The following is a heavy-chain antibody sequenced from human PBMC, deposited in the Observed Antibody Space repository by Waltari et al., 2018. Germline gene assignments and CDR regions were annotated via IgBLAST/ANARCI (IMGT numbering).Heavy chain of an antibody. Sequence: QVHLVESGGGVVQPGGSLRLSCAAPGFNFTLFGMHWVRQAPGKGLEWVAFISYDGSNENYADSVKGGFTMSRDNSKKMLYGQMNNLRDEDSAVYYCVKGNEIDYWGQGTLVTVSS. V-gene: IGHV3-30*02. CDR2: ISYDGSNE. D-gene: IGHD1-1*01. CDR3: VKGNEIDY. J-gene: IGHJ4*02. CDR1: GFNFTLFG.